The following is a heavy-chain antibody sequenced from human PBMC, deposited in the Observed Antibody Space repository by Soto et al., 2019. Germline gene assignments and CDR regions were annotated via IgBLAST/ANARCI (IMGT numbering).Heavy chain of an antibody. CDR2: ISYDGSNK. CDR3: AKDWTTTGFEAHX. V-gene: IGHV3-30*18. J-gene: IGHJ4*02. Sequence: GGSLRLSCAASGFTFSSYGMHWVRQAPGKGLEWVSFISYDGSNKYYADSVKVRFTISRDNSKNTLYLQMNSLRAEDTAVYYCAKDWTTTGFEAHXWGQATLLTVSX. CDR1: GFTFSSYG. D-gene: IGHD4-17*01.